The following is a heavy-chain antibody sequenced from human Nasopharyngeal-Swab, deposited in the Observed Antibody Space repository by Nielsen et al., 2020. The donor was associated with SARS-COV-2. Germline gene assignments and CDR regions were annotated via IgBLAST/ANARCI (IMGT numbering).Heavy chain of an antibody. V-gene: IGHV3-23*01. Sequence: GGSLRLSCAASGFTFSSYAMSWVRQAPGKGLEWVSAISGSGGSTYYADSVKGRFTISRDNSKNTLYLQMNSLRAEDTAVYYCAKFNMIVVVITVLDYWGQGTLVTVSS. CDR1: GFTFSSYA. CDR3: AKFNMIVVVITVLDY. D-gene: IGHD3-22*01. J-gene: IGHJ4*02. CDR2: ISGSGGST.